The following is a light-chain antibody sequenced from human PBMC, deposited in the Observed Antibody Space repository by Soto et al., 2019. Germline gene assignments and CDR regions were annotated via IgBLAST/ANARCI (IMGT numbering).Light chain of an antibody. CDR1: SRDVGAYNY. V-gene: IGLV2-8*01. J-gene: IGLJ1*01. CDR2: EVS. CDR3: TSYAGTYSFFYV. Sequence: TSRDVGAYNYVSWYQQLPGKAPKLIIYEVSKRPPGVPDRFSGSKSGNTASLTVSGLQAEDEADYYCTSYAGTYSFFYVFGTGTKVTVL.